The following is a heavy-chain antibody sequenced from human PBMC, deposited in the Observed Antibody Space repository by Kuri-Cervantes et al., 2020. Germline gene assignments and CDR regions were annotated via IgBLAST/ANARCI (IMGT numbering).Heavy chain of an antibody. V-gene: IGHV3-7*01. CDR3: ARVLGSGYDSRSWYFDY. D-gene: IGHD5-12*01. CDR1: GFTFSSYW. J-gene: IGHJ4*02. Sequence: GGSLRLSCAASGFTFSSYWMSWVRQAPGKGLEWVANIKQDGSEKYYVDSAKGRFTISRDNAKNSLYLQMNSLRAEDTAVYYCARVLGSGYDSRSWYFDYWGQGTLVTVSS. CDR2: IKQDGSEK.